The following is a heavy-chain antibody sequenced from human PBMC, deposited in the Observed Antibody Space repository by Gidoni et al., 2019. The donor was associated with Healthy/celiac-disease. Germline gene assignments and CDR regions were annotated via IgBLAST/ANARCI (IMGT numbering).Heavy chain of an antibody. CDR2: ISAYNGNT. V-gene: IGHV1-18*04. D-gene: IGHD6-13*01. CDR1: GYTFTSYG. CDR3: AREFIAAATGHNWFDP. Sequence: QVQLVQSGAEVKKPGASVKVPCKASGYTFTSYGISWVRQAPGQGLEWMGWISAYNGNTNYAQKLQGRVTMTTDTSPSTAYMELRSLRSDDTAVYYCAREFIAAATGHNWFDPWGQGTLVTVSS. J-gene: IGHJ5*02.